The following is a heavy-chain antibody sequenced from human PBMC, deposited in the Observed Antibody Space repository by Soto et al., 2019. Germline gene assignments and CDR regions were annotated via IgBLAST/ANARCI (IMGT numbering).Heavy chain of an antibody. CDR3: ARGVPYCSGGSCYPPGLDY. CDR2: INAGNGNT. Sequence: GASVKVSCKASGYTFTSYAMHWVRQAPGQRLEWMGWINAGNGNTKYSQKFQGRVTITRDTSASTAYMELSSLRSEDTAVYYCARGVPYCSGGSCYPPGLDYWGQGTLVTVSS. J-gene: IGHJ4*02. V-gene: IGHV1-3*01. CDR1: GYTFTSYA. D-gene: IGHD2-15*01.